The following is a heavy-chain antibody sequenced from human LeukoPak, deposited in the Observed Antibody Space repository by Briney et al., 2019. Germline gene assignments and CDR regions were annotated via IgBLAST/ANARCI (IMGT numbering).Heavy chain of an antibody. CDR1: GFTFSSYG. J-gene: IGHJ5*02. CDR3: AKDGSGGGWKWFDP. Sequence: PGGSLRLSCAASGFTFSSYGFHWVRQAPGKGLEWVAVIWCDGSNKYYADSVKGRFTISRDNSKNTLYLQMNSLRAEDTAVYYCAKDGSGGGWKWFDPWGQGTLVTVSS. V-gene: IGHV3-33*06. D-gene: IGHD2-15*01. CDR2: IWCDGSNK.